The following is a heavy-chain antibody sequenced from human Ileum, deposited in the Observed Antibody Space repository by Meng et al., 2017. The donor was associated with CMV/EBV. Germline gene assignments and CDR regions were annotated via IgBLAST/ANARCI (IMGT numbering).Heavy chain of an antibody. CDR1: GFNFSASN. CDR2: ITSGPSYI. V-gene: IGHV3-21*04. D-gene: IGHD6-6*01. J-gene: IGHJ3*02. CDR3: ATDRGIIPSRPGAFDI. Sequence: GGSLRPSCEGSGFNFSASNMNWVRQAPGKGLEWVSSITSGPSYIYYADSVKGRFTISRDNANKSVYLQMNSLRAEDTAIYYCATDRGIIPSRPGAFDIWGQGTKVTVSS.